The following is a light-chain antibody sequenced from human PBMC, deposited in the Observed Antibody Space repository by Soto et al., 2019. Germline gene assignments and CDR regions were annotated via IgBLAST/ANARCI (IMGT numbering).Light chain of an antibody. CDR2: GAS. Sequence: EIVLTQSPDTLSLSPGERATLSCRASQSISSSYLAWYQQKPGQASRLLIYGASSRATGIPDRFSGSGSGTDFTLTISRLEPEDFEVYYCQRYGSSPGYTFGQGTKLDIK. V-gene: IGKV3-20*01. J-gene: IGKJ2*01. CDR1: QSISSSY. CDR3: QRYGSSPGYT.